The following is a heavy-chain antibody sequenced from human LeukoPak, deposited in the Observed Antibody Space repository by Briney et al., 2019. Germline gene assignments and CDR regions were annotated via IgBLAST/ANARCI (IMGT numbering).Heavy chain of an antibody. CDR2: FYYSGST. CDR1: GGSVSSGSYY. CDR3: ARDRGDYGDYVFDY. J-gene: IGHJ4*02. V-gene: IGHV4-61*01. D-gene: IGHD4-17*01. Sequence: TSETLSLICTVSGGSVSSGSYYWSWIRQPPGKGFEWIGYFYYSGSTNYNPSLKSRVTISVNTSKNQFSLKLSSVTAADTAVYYCARDRGDYGDYVFDYWGQGTLVTVSS.